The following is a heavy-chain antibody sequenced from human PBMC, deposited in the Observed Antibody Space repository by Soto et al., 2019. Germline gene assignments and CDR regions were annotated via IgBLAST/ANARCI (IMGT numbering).Heavy chain of an antibody. V-gene: IGHV1-24*01. D-gene: IGHD3-22*01. CDR1: GYTLTELS. CDR2: FDPEDGET. J-gene: IGHJ4*02. CDR3: ATLTAWNYYDSSGYYIDY. Sequence: GASVKVSCKVSGYTLTELSMHWVRQAPGKGLEWMGGFDPEDGETIYAQKFQGRVTMTEDTSTDTAYMELSSLRSEDTAVYYCATLTAWNYYDSSGYYIDYRGQGTLVTVSS.